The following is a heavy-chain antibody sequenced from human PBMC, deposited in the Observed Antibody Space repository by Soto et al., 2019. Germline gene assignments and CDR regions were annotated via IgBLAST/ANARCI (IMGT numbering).Heavy chain of an antibody. CDR2: ISGSGGST. J-gene: IGHJ6*02. V-gene: IGHV3-23*01. CDR3: AKDQVGATQSPMYGMDV. Sequence: HLGGSLRLSCAASGFTFSSYAMSWVGQAPGKGLEWVSAISGSGGSTYYADSVKGRFTISRDNSKNTLYLQMNSLRAEDTAVYYCAKDQVGATQSPMYGMDVWGQGTTVTVSS. D-gene: IGHD1-26*01. CDR1: GFTFSSYA.